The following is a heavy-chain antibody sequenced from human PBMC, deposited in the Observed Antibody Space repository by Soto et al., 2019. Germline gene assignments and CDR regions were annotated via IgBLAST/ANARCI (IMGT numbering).Heavy chain of an antibody. Sequence: PSETLSLTCAVSGGSISSGGYSWSWIRQPPGKGLEWIGYIYHSGSTYYNPSLKSRVTISVDTSKNQFSLKLSSVTAADTAVYYCARVTNLRCFDWCQGTLVTVS. V-gene: IGHV4-30-2*01. D-gene: IGHD3-9*01. CDR2: IYHSGST. CDR3: ARVTNLRCFD. CDR1: GGSISSGGYS. J-gene: IGHJ4*02.